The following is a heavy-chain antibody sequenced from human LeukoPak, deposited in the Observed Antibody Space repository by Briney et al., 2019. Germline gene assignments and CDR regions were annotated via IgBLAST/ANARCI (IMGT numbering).Heavy chain of an antibody. CDR1: GFTFSSNV. CDR3: AKESSGGWYFDY. J-gene: IGHJ4*02. Sequence: GGSLRLSCVASGFTFSSNVMIWVRQAPGKGLEWVSSIPASGGSTYYADSVKGRFTISRDNSKNSLYLQMNSLRAEDTAVYYCAKESSGGWYFDYWGQGTLVTVSS. V-gene: IGHV3-23*01. D-gene: IGHD6-19*01. CDR2: IPASGGST.